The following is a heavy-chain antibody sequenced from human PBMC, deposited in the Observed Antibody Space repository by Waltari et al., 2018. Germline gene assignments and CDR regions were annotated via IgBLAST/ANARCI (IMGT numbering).Heavy chain of an antibody. V-gene: IGHV4-39*01. J-gene: IGHJ4*02. CDR2: IYYSGST. D-gene: IGHD2-15*01. Sequence: QLQLQESGPGLVKPSETLSLTCTVSGGSISSSSYYWGWIRQPPGKGLEWIGSIYYSGSTYYNPSLKSRVTISVDTSKNQFSLKLSSVTAADTAVYYCARHGGCSGGSCYLLVPFDYWGQGTLVTVSS. CDR3: ARHGGCSGGSCYLLVPFDY. CDR1: GGSISSSSYY.